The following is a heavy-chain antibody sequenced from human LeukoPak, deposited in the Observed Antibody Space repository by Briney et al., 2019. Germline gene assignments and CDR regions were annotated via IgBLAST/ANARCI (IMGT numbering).Heavy chain of an antibody. CDR1: GGPISNYY. J-gene: IGHJ4*02. CDR3: ARGVYIAAAQYGY. CDR2: IYYSGTT. Sequence: SETLSLTCTVSGGPISNYYWSWIRQPPGKGLEWIGYIYYSGTTNYNPSLKSRVTISVDTSKNQFSLKLNSVAAADTAVYYCARGVYIAAAQYGYWGQGTLVTVSS. V-gene: IGHV4-59*01. D-gene: IGHD6-13*01.